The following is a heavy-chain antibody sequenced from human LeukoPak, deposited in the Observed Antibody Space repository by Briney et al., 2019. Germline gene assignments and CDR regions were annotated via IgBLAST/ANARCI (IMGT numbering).Heavy chain of an antibody. J-gene: IGHJ6*02. CDR1: GFTFSSYA. V-gene: IGHV3-23*01. CDR3: AIRGPAVSNYDFWSGYWSNYYGMDV. D-gene: IGHD3-3*01. Sequence: GGSLRLSCAASGFTFSSYAMSWVRQAPGKGLERVSAISGSGGSTYYADSVKGRFTISRDNSKNTLYLQMNSLRAEDTAVYYCAIRGPAVSNYDFWSGYWSNYYGMDVWGQGATVTVSS. CDR2: ISGSGGST.